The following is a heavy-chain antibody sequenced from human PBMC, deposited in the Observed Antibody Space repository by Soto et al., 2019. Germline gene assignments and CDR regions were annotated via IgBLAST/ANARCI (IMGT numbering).Heavy chain of an antibody. D-gene: IGHD3-10*01. CDR2: INPSGGST. CDR1: GYTFTSYY. Sequence: QVQLVQSGAEVKKPGSSVKVSCKASGYTFTSYYMHCVRQAPGQGLEWMGIINPSGGSTSYAQKCQGRVTMTRDTSTSTVYMELSRLRSEDTAVYYCARVLRSGSFYYYMDVWGKGTTVTVSS. V-gene: IGHV1-46*03. CDR3: ARVLRSGSFYYYMDV. J-gene: IGHJ6*03.